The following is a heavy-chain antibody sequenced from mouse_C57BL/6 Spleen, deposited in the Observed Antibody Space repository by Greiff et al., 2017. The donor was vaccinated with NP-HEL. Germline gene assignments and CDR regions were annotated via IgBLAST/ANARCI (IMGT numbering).Heavy chain of an antibody. Sequence: EVQLMESGGGLVQSGRSLRLSCATSGFTFSDFYMEWVRQAPGKGLEWIAASRNKANDYTTEYSASVKGRFIVSRDTSQSILYLQMNALRAEDTAIYYCARDAGDYYGSSHWYFDVWGTGTTVTVSS. D-gene: IGHD1-1*01. V-gene: IGHV7-1*01. CDR1: GFTFSDFY. J-gene: IGHJ1*03. CDR2: SRNKANDYTT. CDR3: ARDAGDYYGSSHWYFDV.